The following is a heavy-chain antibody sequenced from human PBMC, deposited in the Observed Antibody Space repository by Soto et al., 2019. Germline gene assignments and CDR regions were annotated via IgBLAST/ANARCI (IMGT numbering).Heavy chain of an antibody. CDR2: IRSKAYGGTA. D-gene: IGHD3-3*01. CDR1: GFSFSDHI. J-gene: IGHJ6*02. CDR3: TWDFWNEKRDFGMDV. Sequence: PGGSLRLSCTASGFSFSDHIMSWVRQAPGKGLEWVGFIRSKAYGGTAEYAASVKGRFTISRDDSKSIAYLQMNSLKTEDTAVHYCTWDFWNEKRDFGMDVWGQGTTVTVYS. V-gene: IGHV3-49*04.